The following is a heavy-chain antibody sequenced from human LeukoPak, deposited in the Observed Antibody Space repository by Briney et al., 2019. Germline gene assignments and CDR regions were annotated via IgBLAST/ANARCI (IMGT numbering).Heavy chain of an antibody. V-gene: IGHV3-7*01. CDR3: ARDSVTTYFDY. CDR2: IKQDGSEK. D-gene: IGHD4-11*01. J-gene: IGHJ4*02. Sequence: GGSLRLSCAASGFTFSSYWMSWVRQAPGKGMEWVANIKQDGSEKYYVDSVKGRFTISIDNAKNSLYLQMNSLRAEDTAVYYCARDSVTTYFDYWGQGTLVTVSS. CDR1: GFTFSSYW.